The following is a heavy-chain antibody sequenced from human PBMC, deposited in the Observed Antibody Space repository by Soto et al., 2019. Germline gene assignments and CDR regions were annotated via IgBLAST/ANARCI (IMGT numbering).Heavy chain of an antibody. Sequence: SETLSLTCTFSGCSISSGGYYWSWIRQHPGKGLEWIGYIYYSGSTYYNPSLKSRVTISVDTSKNQFSLKLSSVTAADTAAYYCARGLRTNMDYDFWSGYSTVHYYYYGMDVWGQGTTVTVSS. CDR3: ARGLRTNMDYDFWSGYSTVHYYYYGMDV. D-gene: IGHD3-3*01. CDR1: GCSISSGGYY. V-gene: IGHV4-31*03. J-gene: IGHJ6*02. CDR2: IYYSGST.